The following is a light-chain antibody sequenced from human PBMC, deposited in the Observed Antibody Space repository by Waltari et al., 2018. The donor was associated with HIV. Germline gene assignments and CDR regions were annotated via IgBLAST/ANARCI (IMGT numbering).Light chain of an antibody. CDR2: WAS. V-gene: IGKV4-1*01. Sequence: DIVMTQSPDSLPVSLGERATINCTASRSILYSSDNRNYLVWYQQKPRRPPRLLISWASTRESGVPDRFSGSGSGTDFALTISRLQAEDVAVYHCQQYLRSPPTFGGGTKVEIK. CDR1: RSILYSSDNRNY. J-gene: IGKJ4*01. CDR3: QQYLRSPPT.